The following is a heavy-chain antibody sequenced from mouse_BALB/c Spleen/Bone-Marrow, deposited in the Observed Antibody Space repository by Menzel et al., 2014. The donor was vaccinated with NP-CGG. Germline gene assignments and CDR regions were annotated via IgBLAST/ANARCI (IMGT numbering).Heavy chain of an antibody. Sequence: EVKLVESGGGLVEPGGSLKLSCAASGFTFIAYTMSWVCQTPEKRLEWVAYINNGGGSTYYPDTVKGRFTISRGNAKNTLYLQMSSLKSEDTAMYYCARHGEERPVLAMDYWGQGTSVAVSS. CDR3: ARHGEERPVLAMDY. CDR2: INNGGGST. J-gene: IGHJ4*01. D-gene: IGHD2-14*01. CDR1: GFTFIAYT. V-gene: IGHV5-12-2*01.